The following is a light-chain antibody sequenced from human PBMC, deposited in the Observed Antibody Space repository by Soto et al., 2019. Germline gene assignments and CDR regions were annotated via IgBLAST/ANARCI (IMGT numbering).Light chain of an antibody. Sequence: QSALTQTASVSGSPGQSITISCTGTSNDIGAYYYISWYQQHPGKAPGLLIYDVSNRPSGVSNRFSGSKSGNTASLTISGLQDDDEADYYCSSYTNIGTVVFGGGTKLTVL. CDR1: SNDIGAYYY. CDR2: DVS. J-gene: IGLJ2*01. V-gene: IGLV2-14*03. CDR3: SSYTNIGTVV.